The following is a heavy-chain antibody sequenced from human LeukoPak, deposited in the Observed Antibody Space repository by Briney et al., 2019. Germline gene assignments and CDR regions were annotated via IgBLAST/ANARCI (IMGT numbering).Heavy chain of an antibody. CDR2: MNRNSGNT. CDR1: GYTFTSYD. CDR3: ARSRLGARALLYPY. J-gene: IGHJ4*02. Sequence: ASVKVSCKASGYTFTSYDINWVRQATGQGLEWMGWMNRNSGNTDYAQKVQGRVTMTRNTSKSTAYMQMSSLRSEDTAVYYCARSRLGARALLYPYWGQGTLVTVSS. D-gene: IGHD4/OR15-4a*01. V-gene: IGHV1-8*01.